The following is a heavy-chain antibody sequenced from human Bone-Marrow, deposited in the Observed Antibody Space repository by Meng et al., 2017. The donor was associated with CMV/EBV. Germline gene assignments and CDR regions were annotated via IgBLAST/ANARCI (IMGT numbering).Heavy chain of an antibody. CDR1: GYTFTGYY. CDR3: AREDGGNKGRGIRL. J-gene: IGHJ4*02. CDR2: INPNSGGT. D-gene: IGHD4-23*01. Sequence: ASVKVSCKASGYTFTGYYMHWVRQAPGQGLEWMGWINPNSGGTNYAQKFQGRVTMTRDTSISTAYMELSRLRSDDTAVYYCAREDGGNKGRGIRLWGQGTLVTVYS. V-gene: IGHV1-2*02.